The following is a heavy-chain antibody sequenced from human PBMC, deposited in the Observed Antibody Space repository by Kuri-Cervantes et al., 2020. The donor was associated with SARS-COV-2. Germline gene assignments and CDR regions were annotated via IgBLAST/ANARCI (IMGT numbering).Heavy chain of an antibody. Sequence: GESLKISCVASGFTFSDYYMSWIRQAPGKGLEWVSYISSSSSYTNYADSVKGRFTISRDNAKNSLYLQMNSLRAEDTAVYYCARGQQLIDYWGQGTLVTVSS. CDR3: ARGQQLIDY. V-gene: IGHV3-11*03. J-gene: IGHJ4*02. CDR2: ISSSSSYT. D-gene: IGHD6-13*01. CDR1: GFTFSDYY.